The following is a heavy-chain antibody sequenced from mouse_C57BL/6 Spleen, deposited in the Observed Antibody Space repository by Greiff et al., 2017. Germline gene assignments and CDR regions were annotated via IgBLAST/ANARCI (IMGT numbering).Heavy chain of an antibody. Sequence: EVKLVESGGDLVKPGGSLKLSCAASGFTFSSYGMSWVRQTPDKRLEWVATISRGGSYTYYPDSVKGRFTITRDNAKNTLYLQMSSLKSEDTAMYYCARSYDGYYEVFFAYWGQGTLVTVSA. CDR2: ISRGGSYT. CDR3: ARSYDGYYEVFFAY. CDR1: GFTFSSYG. D-gene: IGHD2-3*01. J-gene: IGHJ3*01. V-gene: IGHV5-6*01.